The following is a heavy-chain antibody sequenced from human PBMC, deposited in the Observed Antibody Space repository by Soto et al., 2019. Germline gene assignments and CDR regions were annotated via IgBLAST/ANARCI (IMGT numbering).Heavy chain of an antibody. V-gene: IGHV4-38-2*01. CDR3: VRTARQGAVAPHWFDR. CDR1: GYSISSGYY. CDR2: VYYTGST. J-gene: IGHJ5*02. D-gene: IGHD2-21*02. Sequence: PSETLSLTCAVSGYSISSGYYWGWLRQPPGKGLEWIGYVYYTGSTYYNPSLMSRLTISVDTSKNQFSLKLTSVTAAETAVYYCVRTARQGAVAPHWFDRWGQGTQVTVSS.